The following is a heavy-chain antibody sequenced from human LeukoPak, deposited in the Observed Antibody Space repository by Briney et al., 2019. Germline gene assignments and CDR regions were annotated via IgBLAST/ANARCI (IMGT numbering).Heavy chain of an antibody. V-gene: IGHV3-30*02. CDR1: GFTFSSYG. J-gene: IGHJ6*03. D-gene: IGHD3-22*01. CDR2: IRYDGSNK. CDR3: ARVADSSGYRSPRFATYYYMDV. Sequence: PGGSLRLSCAASGFTFSSYGMHWVRQAPGKGLEWVAFIRYDGSNKYYADSVKGRFTISRDNAKNSLYLQMNSLRAEDTAVYYCARVADSSGYRSPRFATYYYMDVWGKGTTVTVSS.